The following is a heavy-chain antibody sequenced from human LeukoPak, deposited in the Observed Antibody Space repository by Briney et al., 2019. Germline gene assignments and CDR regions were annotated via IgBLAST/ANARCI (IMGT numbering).Heavy chain of an antibody. V-gene: IGHV3-21*01. Sequence: GGSLRLSCAASGFTLDNYNFNWVRQAPGKGLEWVASIRSYSSYIHYAESVKGRFTISRDDAKKSLYLQMDSLRAEDTAVYFCARFAEVYYYVDVWGTGTTVIVSS. CDR2: IRSYSSYI. D-gene: IGHD2-21*01. CDR3: ARFAEVYYYVDV. J-gene: IGHJ6*03. CDR1: GFTLDNYN.